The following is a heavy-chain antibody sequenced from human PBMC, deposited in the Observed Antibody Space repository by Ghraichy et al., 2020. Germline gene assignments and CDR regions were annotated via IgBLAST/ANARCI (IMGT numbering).Heavy chain of an antibody. D-gene: IGHD4-17*01. J-gene: IGHJ4*02. CDR2: IFASGTA. CDR3: ARHEAGTTADY. V-gene: IGHV4-39*01. CDR1: GGSMSNRNYY. Sequence: SETLSLTCTVSGGSMSNRNYYWGWIRQPPGEGLEYIGCIFASGTASYNPSLKSRVTISADTSNNQFSLRLDSVTAADTAVYYCARHEAGTTADYWGQGTLVTVSS.